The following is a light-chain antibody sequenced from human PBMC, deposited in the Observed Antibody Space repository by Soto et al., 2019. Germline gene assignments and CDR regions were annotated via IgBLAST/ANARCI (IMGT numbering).Light chain of an antibody. J-gene: IGLJ1*01. CDR3: SSYTATSTYV. CDR1: SSDVGGYNS. CDR2: NVS. V-gene: IGLV2-14*03. Sequence: QSVLTQPASVSGSPGQSIAISCTGTSSDVGGYNSVSWYQHHPGKAPKLMIYNVSNRPSGVSDRFSGSKSGNSASLTISGLQAEDEADYYCSSYTATSTYVFGTGTKVTV.